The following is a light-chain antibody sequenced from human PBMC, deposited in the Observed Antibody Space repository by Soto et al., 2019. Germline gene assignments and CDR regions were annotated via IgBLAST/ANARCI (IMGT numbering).Light chain of an antibody. Sequence: IQLTQSPSSLSASVGDTVTITCRASQAIGSYFAWYQQRPGTAPKLLTYSASTLHSGVPSRFSGSGSGTDFTLTISSLQPEDFATYYCQRVDSYPRTFGPGTTVEI. CDR3: QRVDSYPRT. V-gene: IGKV1-9*01. J-gene: IGKJ3*01. CDR1: QAIGSY. CDR2: SAS.